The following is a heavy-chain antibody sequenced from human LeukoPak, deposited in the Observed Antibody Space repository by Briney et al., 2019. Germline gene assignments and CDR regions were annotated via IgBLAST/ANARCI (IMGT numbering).Heavy chain of an antibody. CDR2: IYHSGTT. V-gene: IGHV4-38-2*02. CDR3: ARSWELRWGNAVDI. D-gene: IGHD1-26*01. CDR1: GYSISSGYY. J-gene: IGHJ3*02. Sequence: PSETLSLTCTVSGYSISSGYYWGWIRQPPGKGLEWIGNIYHSGTTYYNPSLRTRVTISVDTSKNQFSLKLSSVTAADTAVYYCARSWELRWGNAVDIWGQGTMVTVSS.